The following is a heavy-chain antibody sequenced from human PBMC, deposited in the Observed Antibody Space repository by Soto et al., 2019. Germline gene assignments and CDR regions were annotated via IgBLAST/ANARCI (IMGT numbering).Heavy chain of an antibody. CDR1: GFTLSSYA. CDR3: AKDRCSGGSCYWDYYGMDV. CDR2: ISGSGGST. D-gene: IGHD2-15*01. V-gene: IGHV3-23*01. J-gene: IGHJ6*02. Sequence: GGSLRLSCAASGFTLSSYAMSWVRQAPGKGLEWVSAISGSGGSTYYADSVKGRFTISRDNSKNTLYLQMNSLRAEDTAVYYCAKDRCSGGSCYWDYYGMDVWGQGTTVTVSS.